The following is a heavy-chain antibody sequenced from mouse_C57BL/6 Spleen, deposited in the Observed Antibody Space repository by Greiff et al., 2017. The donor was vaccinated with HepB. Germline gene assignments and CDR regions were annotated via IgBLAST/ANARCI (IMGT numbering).Heavy chain of an antibody. Sequence: QVQLQQPGAELVKPGASVKLSCKASGYTFTSYWMQWVKQRPGQGLEWIGEIDPSDSYTNYNQKFKGKATLTVDTSSSTAYMQLSSLTSEDSAVYYCARPHDWGQGTTLTVSS. CDR2: IDPSDSYT. V-gene: IGHV1-50*01. CDR3: ARPHD. J-gene: IGHJ2*01. CDR1: GYTFTSYW.